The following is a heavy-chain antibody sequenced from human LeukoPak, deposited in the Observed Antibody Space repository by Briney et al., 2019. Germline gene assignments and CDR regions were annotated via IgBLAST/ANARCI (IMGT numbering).Heavy chain of an antibody. CDR2: VSNKGGST. V-gene: IGHV3-64*01. J-gene: IGHJ4*02. D-gene: IGHD6-6*01. CDR3: ASTSIAAREVDY. CDR1: VFTFSRYS. Sequence: PGGSLRLSCAASVFTFSRYSIHCVRDAPGKGLEYVSDVSNKGGSTYYAKSVKGRFTISRDNSKNTLYLQMGSLRAEDMAVYYCASTSIAAREVDYWGQETLVTVSS.